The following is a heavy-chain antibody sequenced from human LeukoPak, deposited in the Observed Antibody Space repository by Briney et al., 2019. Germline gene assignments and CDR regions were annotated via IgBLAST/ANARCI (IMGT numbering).Heavy chain of an antibody. CDR2: IYTSGST. CDR3: ARSGVGATTRGYFDY. V-gene: IGHV4-4*07. D-gene: IGHD1-26*01. Sequence: PSETLSLTCTVSGGSISSYYWSWIRQPAGKGLEWIGRIYTSGSTNYNPSLKSRVTMSVDTSKNQFSLKLSSVTAADTAVYYCARSGVGATTRGYFDYWGQRTLVTVSS. CDR1: GGSISSYY. J-gene: IGHJ4*02.